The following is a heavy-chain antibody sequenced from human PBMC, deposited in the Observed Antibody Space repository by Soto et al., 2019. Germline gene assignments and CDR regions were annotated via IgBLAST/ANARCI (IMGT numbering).Heavy chain of an antibody. CDR2: ISFDGSNQ. CDR3: AKSRDGYNFYYYYGMDV. D-gene: IGHD5-12*01. V-gene: IGHV3-30*18. J-gene: IGHJ6*02. Sequence: SLRLSCAVSVFTFSNYGMHWVRQAPGKGLEWVAVISFDGSNQFYGDSVKDRFTISRDNSKNTLYLQMNSLRAEGTAVYFCAKSRDGYNFYYYYGMDVWGQGTTVTVSS. CDR1: VFTFSNYG.